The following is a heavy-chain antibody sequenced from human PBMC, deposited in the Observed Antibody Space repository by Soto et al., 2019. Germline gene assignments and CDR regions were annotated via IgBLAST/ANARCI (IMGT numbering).Heavy chain of an antibody. CDR2: IYYSGST. CDR1: GGSISSSSYY. D-gene: IGHD5-12*01. V-gene: IGHV4-39*01. CDR3: ARRRGYSGYDFDR. Sequence: SETLSLTCTVSGGSISSSSYYWGWIRQPPGKGLEWIGSIYYSGSTYYNPSLKSRVTISVDTSKNQFSLKLSSVTAADTAAYYCARRRGYSGYDFDRWGQGTLVTVSS. J-gene: IGHJ5*02.